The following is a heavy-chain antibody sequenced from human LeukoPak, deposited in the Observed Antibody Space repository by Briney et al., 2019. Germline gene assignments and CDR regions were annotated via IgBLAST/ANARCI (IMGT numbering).Heavy chain of an antibody. J-gene: IGHJ4*02. V-gene: IGHV3-73*01. CDR3: TRTNNWNDGGNPFDY. CDR2: IRSKANSYAT. CDR1: GFTFSGSA. Sequence: PGGSLKLSCAASGFTFSGSAMHWVRQASGEGLEWVGRIRSKANSYATAYAASVKGRFTISRDDSKNTAYLQMNSLKTEDTAVYYCTRTNNWNDGGNPFDYWGQGTLVTVSS. D-gene: IGHD1-1*01.